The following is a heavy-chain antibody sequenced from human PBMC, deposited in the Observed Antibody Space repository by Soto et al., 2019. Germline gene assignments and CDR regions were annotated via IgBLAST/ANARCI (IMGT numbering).Heavy chain of an antibody. J-gene: IGHJ4*02. Sequence: SETLSLTCIVSGESISSSSYYWGWIRQPPGKGLEWIGSIYYSGRTYYNPSFKSRVTISIDTSKDQFSLKLSSVTTTDTAVYYCARQRTTVVTQAYFDHWGQGALVTVSS. CDR1: GESISSSSYY. CDR3: ARQRTTVVTQAYFDH. D-gene: IGHD2-21*02. CDR2: IYYSGRT. V-gene: IGHV4-39*01.